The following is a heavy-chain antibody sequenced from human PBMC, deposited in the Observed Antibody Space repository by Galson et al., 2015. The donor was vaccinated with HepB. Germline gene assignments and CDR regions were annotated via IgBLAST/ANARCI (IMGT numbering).Heavy chain of an antibody. CDR1: GFTFSSYG. J-gene: IGHJ4*02. CDR2: ISYDGSNK. CDR3: ATTITMVRGVLWD. D-gene: IGHD3-10*01. Sequence: SLRLSCAASGFTFSSYGMHWVRQAPGKGLEWVAVISYDGSNKYYADSVKGRFTISRDNSKNTLYLQMNSLRAEDTAVYYCATTITMVRGVLWDWGQGTLVTVSS. V-gene: IGHV3-30*03.